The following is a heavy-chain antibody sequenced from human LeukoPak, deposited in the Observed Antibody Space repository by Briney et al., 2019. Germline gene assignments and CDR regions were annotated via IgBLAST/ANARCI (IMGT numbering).Heavy chain of an antibody. D-gene: IGHD3-10*01. J-gene: IGHJ4*02. CDR3: ARRDRLPHYYGSGSYFNKHFFDY. V-gene: IGHV1-18*01. Sequence: ASVKVSCKASGYTFTSYGISWVRQAPGQGLEWMGWISAYNGNTNYAQKLQGRVTMTTDTSTSTAYMELRSLRSDDTAVYYCARRDRLPHYYGSGSYFNKHFFDYWGQGTLVTVSS. CDR2: ISAYNGNT. CDR1: GYTFTSYG.